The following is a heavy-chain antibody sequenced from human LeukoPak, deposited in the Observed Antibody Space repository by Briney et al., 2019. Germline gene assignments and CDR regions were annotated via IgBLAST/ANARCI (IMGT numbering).Heavy chain of an antibody. V-gene: IGHV3-23*01. CDR1: GFTVSSNY. CDR3: AKDDSSGYPYYFDY. CDR2: ISGSGGST. J-gene: IGHJ4*02. D-gene: IGHD3-22*01. Sequence: GGSLRLSCAASGFTVSSNYMSWVRQAPGKGLEWVSAISGSGGSTYYADSVKGRFTISRDNSKNTLYLQMNSLRAEDTAVYYCAKDDSSGYPYYFDYWGQGTLVTVSS.